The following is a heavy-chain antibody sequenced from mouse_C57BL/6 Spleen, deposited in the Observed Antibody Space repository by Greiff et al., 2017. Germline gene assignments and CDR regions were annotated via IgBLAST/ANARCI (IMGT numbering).Heavy chain of an antibody. V-gene: IGHV1-19*01. CDR2: INPYNGGT. Sequence: EVHLVESGPVLVKPGASVKMSCKASGYTFTDYYMNWVKQSHGKSLEWIGVINPYNGGTSYNQKFKGKATLTVDKSSSTAYMELNSLTSEDSAVYYCARPPYYYGSREGFAYWGQGTLVTVSA. CDR1: GYTFTDYY. CDR3: ARPPYYYGSREGFAY. D-gene: IGHD1-1*01. J-gene: IGHJ3*01.